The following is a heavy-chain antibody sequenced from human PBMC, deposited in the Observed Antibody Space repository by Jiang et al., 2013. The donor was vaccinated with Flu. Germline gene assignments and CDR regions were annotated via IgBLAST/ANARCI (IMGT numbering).Heavy chain of an antibody. Sequence: QLLESGGGLVQPGGSLRLSCAASGFIFRGYAMNWVRQAPGKGLEWISYIDKSGSTIYYADSLKGRFTISRDNAKDSLYLQMNSLRNEDTAVYYCTRDFVRNSHDGDVWGQGTAVTVS. CDR2: IDKSGSTI. D-gene: IGHD3-3*01. V-gene: IGHV3-48*02. CDR1: GFIFRGYA. CDR3: TRDFVRNSHDGDV. J-gene: IGHJ6*02.